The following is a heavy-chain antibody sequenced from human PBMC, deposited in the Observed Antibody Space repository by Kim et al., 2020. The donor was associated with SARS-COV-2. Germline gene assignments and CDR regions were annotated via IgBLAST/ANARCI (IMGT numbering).Heavy chain of an antibody. CDR2: IKSKTDGGTT. D-gene: IGHD2-8*01. CDR1: GFTFSNAW. Sequence: GGSLRLSCAASGFTFSNAWMSWVRQAPGKGPEWVGRIKSKTDGGTTDYAAPVKGRFTISRDDSKNTLYLQMNSLKTEDTAVYYCTTDLIMVYATYYYYGMDVWGQGTTVTVSS. CDR3: TTDLIMVYATYYYYGMDV. J-gene: IGHJ6*02. V-gene: IGHV3-15*01.